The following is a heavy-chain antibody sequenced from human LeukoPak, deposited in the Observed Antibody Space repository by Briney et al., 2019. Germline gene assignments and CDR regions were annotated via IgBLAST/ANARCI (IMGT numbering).Heavy chain of an antibody. J-gene: IGHJ3*02. V-gene: IGHV3-7*01. Sequence: GGSLRLSCAASGFTFSSYWMSWVRQAPGKGLEWVANIKQDGSEKYYVDSVKGRFTISRDDAKNPLSLQMNSLRAEDTATYYCARARLVMRDAFDIWGQGTMVTVSS. CDR1: GFTFSSYW. CDR3: ARARLVMRDAFDI. D-gene: IGHD2-21*01. CDR2: IKQDGSEK.